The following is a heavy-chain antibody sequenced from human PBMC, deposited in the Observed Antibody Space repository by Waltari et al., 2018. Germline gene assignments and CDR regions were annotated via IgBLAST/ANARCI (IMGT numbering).Heavy chain of an antibody. CDR3: ARDQEYGDYDY. V-gene: IGHV1-69*01. D-gene: IGHD4-17*01. Sequence: QVQLVQSGAEVKKPGSSVKVSCKASGGPFSSYSISGGRQAPGQGLEWMGGIMPIFGTANYAQKFQGRVTITADESTSTAYMELSSLRSEDTAVYYCARDQEYGDYDYWGQGTLVTVSS. CDR1: GGPFSSYS. CDR2: IMPIFGTA. J-gene: IGHJ4*02.